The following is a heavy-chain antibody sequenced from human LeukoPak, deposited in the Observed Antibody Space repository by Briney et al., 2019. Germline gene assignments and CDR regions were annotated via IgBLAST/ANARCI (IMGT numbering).Heavy chain of an antibody. CDR1: GGSISSGGYY. J-gene: IGHJ3*02. V-gene: IGHV4-31*03. CDR3: ARDLFGYGDYGAFDI. CDR2: IYYSGST. D-gene: IGHD4-17*01. Sequence: SETLSLTCTASGGSISSGGYYWSWIRQHPGKGLEWIGYIYYSGSTYYNPSLKSRVTISVDTSKNQFSLKLSSVTAADTAVYYCARDLFGYGDYGAFDIWGQGTMVTVSS.